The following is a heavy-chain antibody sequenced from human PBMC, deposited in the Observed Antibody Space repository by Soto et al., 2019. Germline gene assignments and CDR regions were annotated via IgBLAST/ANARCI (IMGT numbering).Heavy chain of an antibody. CDR1: GGSLSSSSYY. J-gene: IGHJ3*01. D-gene: IGHD4-17*01. CDR2: IYYSGST. CDR3: ARHQSTVTNRGAYDF. V-gene: IGHV4-39*01. Sequence: SETLSLPCTVSGGSLSSSSYYWGWLRQPTGKGLEWIGSIYYSGSTYYNPSLKSRVTISVDTSKNQFSLKLSSVTAADPAVYYCARHQSTVTNRGAYDFWGQGTMVIVSS.